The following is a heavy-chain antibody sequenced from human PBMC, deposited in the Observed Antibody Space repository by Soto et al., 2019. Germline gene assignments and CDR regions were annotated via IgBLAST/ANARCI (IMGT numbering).Heavy chain of an antibody. CDR2: INWNGGST. CDR3: AKTPFFDWLLWGPNWFDP. Sequence: GGSLRLSCAASGFTFDDYGMNWVRQAPGKGLEWVSTINWNGGSTGYADSVKGRFTISRDNAKNSLYLQMNSLRAEDTALYYCAKTPFFDWLLWGPNWFDPWGQGTLVNVSS. D-gene: IGHD3-9*01. J-gene: IGHJ5*02. V-gene: IGHV3-20*04. CDR1: GFTFDDYG.